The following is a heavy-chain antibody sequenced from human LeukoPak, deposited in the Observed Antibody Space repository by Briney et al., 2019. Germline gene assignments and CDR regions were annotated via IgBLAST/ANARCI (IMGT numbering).Heavy chain of an antibody. CDR3: ALSSGYHAFDI. CDR1: GYTFTGYY. CDR2: IIPILGIA. D-gene: IGHD3-22*01. V-gene: IGHV1-69*02. Sequence: SVKVSCKASGYTFTGYYMHWVRQAPGQGLEWMGRIIPILGIANYAQKFQGRVTITADKSTSTAYMELSSLRSEDTAVYYCALSSGYHAFDIWGQGTVVTVSS. J-gene: IGHJ3*02.